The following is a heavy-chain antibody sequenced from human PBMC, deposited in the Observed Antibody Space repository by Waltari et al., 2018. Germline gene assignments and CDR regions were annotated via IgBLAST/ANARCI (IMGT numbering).Heavy chain of an antibody. J-gene: IGHJ3*02. D-gene: IGHD3-9*01. V-gene: IGHV3-74*01. CDR1: GFTFSSYW. CDR3: ASLQGDILTGYPLWAFDI. Sequence: EVQLVESGGGLVQPGGSLRLSCAASGFTFSSYWMHWVRQAPGKGLVWVSRINTDGSRTSYADSVKGRFTISRDNAKNTLYLQMNSLRAEDTAVYYCASLQGDILTGYPLWAFDIWGQGTMVTVSS. CDR2: INTDGSRT.